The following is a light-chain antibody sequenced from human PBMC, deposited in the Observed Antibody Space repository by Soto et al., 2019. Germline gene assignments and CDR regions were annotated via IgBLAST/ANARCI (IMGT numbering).Light chain of an antibody. CDR1: QSVTSD. CDR2: GAS. Sequence: EIVMTQSPATLSVSPGERATLSCRASQSVTSDLAWYQQKPGQAPRLLIYGASTRATGIPARFSGSGSGTEFTLTISSLQSEDFAAYYCQQYHTLPLTFGGGPKADIK. V-gene: IGKV3-15*01. CDR3: QQYHTLPLT. J-gene: IGKJ4*01.